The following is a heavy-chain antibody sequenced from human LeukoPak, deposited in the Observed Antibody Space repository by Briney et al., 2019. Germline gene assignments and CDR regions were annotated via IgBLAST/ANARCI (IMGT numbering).Heavy chain of an antibody. CDR1: GGSVSSGSYY. V-gene: IGHV4-61*01. J-gene: IGHJ5*01. CDR2: IYSSGTT. Sequence: SETLSLTCTVSGGSVSSGSYYWSWIRQPPGKGLEWLGRIYSSGTTDYSPSLMSRVTMSLDTSTTPISLRLRSVTPANEAVYYLARLDIRVPRAVEWFDPWGQGTVVTVSS. CDR3: ARLDIRVPRAVEWFDP. D-gene: IGHD2-2*01.